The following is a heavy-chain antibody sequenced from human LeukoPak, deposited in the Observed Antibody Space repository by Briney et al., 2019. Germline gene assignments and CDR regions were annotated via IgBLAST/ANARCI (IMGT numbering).Heavy chain of an antibody. J-gene: IGHJ4*02. D-gene: IGHD2-15*01. Sequence: SETLSLTCAVYVGSFSGYYWSWMGQPPRTGLEWIGEVNHSGITNYHPSLHSRVTISVDTSRHEYYLKLSYVAAGDTAVYGCAGHTKQPRSSSRGRIDYWGQGTLVTVSS. V-gene: IGHV4-34*01. CDR1: VGSFSGYY. CDR3: AGHTKQPRSSSRGRIDY. CDR2: VNHSGIT.